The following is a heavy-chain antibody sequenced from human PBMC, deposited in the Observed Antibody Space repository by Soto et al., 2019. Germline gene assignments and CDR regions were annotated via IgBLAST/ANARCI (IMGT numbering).Heavy chain of an antibody. J-gene: IGHJ3*02. CDR1: GFTFSSYA. D-gene: IGHD3-22*01. CDR3: AKDYYDSSGSGLDAFDI. Sequence: GGSLRLSCAASGFTFSSYAMSWVRQAPGKGLEWVSAISGSGGSTYYADSVKGRFTISRDNSKNTLYLQMNSLRAEDTAVYYCAKDYYDSSGSGLDAFDIWGQGTMVTVSS. CDR2: ISGSGGST. V-gene: IGHV3-23*01.